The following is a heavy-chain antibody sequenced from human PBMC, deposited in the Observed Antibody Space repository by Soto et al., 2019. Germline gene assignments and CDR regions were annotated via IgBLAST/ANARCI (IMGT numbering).Heavy chain of an antibody. CDR3: AKDRLPTAGQRFYSDS. Sequence: DVNLLQSGGGSAQPGGSLRLSCATSGFAFSTYAMTWVRQVPGRGLEWVSTILPDETGFYTVSVKGRFTISRDNFRGILYLQMNDLWVDDAAIYFCAKDRLPTAGQRFYSDSWGQGSLVTVSS. V-gene: IGHV3-23*01. CDR2: ILPDETG. D-gene: IGHD6-19*01. J-gene: IGHJ4*02. CDR1: GFAFSTYA.